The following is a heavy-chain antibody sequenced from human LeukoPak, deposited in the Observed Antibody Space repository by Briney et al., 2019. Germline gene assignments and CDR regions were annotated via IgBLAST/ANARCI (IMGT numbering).Heavy chain of an antibody. Sequence: PGGSLRLSCVASGFTYRAYWMSWVRQAPGKGLEWVAIINQDESVISYVDSVKGRFTISRDNAKDSLYLHVTNLRAEDTAVYYCARADWGSIDYWGQGNLVTVS. V-gene: IGHV3-7*01. CDR1: GFTYRAYW. CDR3: ARADWGSIDY. D-gene: IGHD7-27*01. J-gene: IGHJ4*02. CDR2: INQDESVI.